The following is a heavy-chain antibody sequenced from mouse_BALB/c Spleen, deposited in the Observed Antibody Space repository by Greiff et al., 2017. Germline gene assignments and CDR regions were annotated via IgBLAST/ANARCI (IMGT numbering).Heavy chain of an antibody. CDR3: ARHDYRYDGYYFDY. Sequence: EVKLVESGGGLVKLGGSLKLSCAASGFTFSSYYMSWVRQTPEKRLELVAAINSNGGSTYYPDTVKGRFTISRDNAKNTLYLQMSSLKSEDTALYYCARHDYRYDGYYFDYWGQGTTLTVSS. D-gene: IGHD2-14*01. V-gene: IGHV5-6-2*01. CDR2: INSNGGST. J-gene: IGHJ2*01. CDR1: GFTFSSYY.